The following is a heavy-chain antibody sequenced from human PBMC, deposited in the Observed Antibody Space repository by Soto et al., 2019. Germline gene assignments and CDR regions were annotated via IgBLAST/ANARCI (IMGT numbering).Heavy chain of an antibody. CDR2: IYRSGST. D-gene: IGHD2-15*01. V-gene: IGHV4-38-2*02. CDR3: ARDGEWQLPYDY. CDR1: GYSISSGYY. J-gene: IGHJ4*02. Sequence: SETLSLTCVVSGYSISSGYYWGWIRQPPGKGLEWIGNIYRSGSTYYNPSLKSRVTISVDTSKSQFSLKLSSVTAADTAVYYCARDGEWQLPYDYWGLGTLVTVSS.